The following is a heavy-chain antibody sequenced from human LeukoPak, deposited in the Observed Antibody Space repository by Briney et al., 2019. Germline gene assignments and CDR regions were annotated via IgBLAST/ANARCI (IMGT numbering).Heavy chain of an antibody. J-gene: IGHJ4*02. V-gene: IGHV1-46*01. D-gene: IGHD6-13*01. CDR2: IYPSGGST. CDR3: ARAQTSNWYYFDY. Sequence: GASVKVSCKASGYTFTSHYMHWVRQAPGQGLEWMGVIYPSGGSTSYTQKFQGRVTMTRDTSTSTVYMELSSLRSGDTAVYYCARAQTSNWYYFDYWGQGTLVTVSS. CDR1: GYTFTSHY.